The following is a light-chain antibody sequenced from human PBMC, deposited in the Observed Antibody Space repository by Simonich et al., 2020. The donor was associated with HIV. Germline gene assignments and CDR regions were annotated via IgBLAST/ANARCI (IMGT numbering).Light chain of an antibody. CDR1: QSVLYSSNHKNY. Sequence: DIVMTQSPDSLAVSLGERATINCKSSQSVLYSSNHKNYLAWYQQKPGQPPKLLIYWASPRESGVPDRFSGSGSGTDFTLTISSLQAEDVAVYYCQQYYSSPFTFGPGTKVDIK. V-gene: IGKV4-1*01. J-gene: IGKJ3*01. CDR3: QQYYSSPFT. CDR2: WAS.